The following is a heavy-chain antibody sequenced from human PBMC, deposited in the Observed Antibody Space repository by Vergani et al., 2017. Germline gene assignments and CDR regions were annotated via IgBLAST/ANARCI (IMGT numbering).Heavy chain of an antibody. V-gene: IGHV3-23*01. CDR2: ISSDGGST. J-gene: IGHJ1*01. D-gene: IGHD3-22*01. CDR1: GFTFSTYA. CDR3: TTDLGYYDSSGYYYVNWAEYFQH. Sequence: EVQLLESGGGLVQPGGSLRLSCAASGFTFSTYAMTWVRQAPGKGLEWVSTISSDGGSTYYADSVKGRFTISRDNSKNTLSLQMNSLTAEDTAVYYCTTDLGYYDSSGYYYVNWAEYFQHWGQGTLVTVSS.